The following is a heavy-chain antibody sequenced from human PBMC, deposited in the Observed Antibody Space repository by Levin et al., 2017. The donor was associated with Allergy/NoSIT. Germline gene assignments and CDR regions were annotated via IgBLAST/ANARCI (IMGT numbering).Heavy chain of an antibody. CDR2: IYYSGNT. Sequence: SETLSLTCTVSGGSIINYYWTWIRQPPGKGLEWIGFIYYSGNTDYSPSLQSRVTISVDTSKNQLSLKLTSVTAADTATYYCARTPPRLHTYNYYGMDVWGQGTAVTVSS. CDR1: GGSIINYY. CDR3: ARTPPRLHTYNYYGMDV. J-gene: IGHJ6*02. D-gene: IGHD3-16*01. V-gene: IGHV4-59*01.